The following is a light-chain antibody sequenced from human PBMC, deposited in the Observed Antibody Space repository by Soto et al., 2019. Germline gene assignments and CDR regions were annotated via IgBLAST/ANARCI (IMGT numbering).Light chain of an antibody. J-gene: IGKJ4*01. V-gene: IGKV3-20*01. CDR1: QSVTSSY. Sequence: EIVLTQSPGTLSLSPGERATLSCRASQSVTSSYLAWYQQKPGQAPRLLIYGASSRATGIPDRFSGSGSGTDFTLTTSRLDPQDSAMYYCHQYGSSPLTFGGGTKVEIK. CDR2: GAS. CDR3: HQYGSSPLT.